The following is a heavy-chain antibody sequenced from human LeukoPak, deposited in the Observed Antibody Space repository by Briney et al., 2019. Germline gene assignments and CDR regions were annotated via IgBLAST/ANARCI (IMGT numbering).Heavy chain of an antibody. J-gene: IGHJ4*02. D-gene: IGHD3-10*01. CDR2: IRYDGSNK. Sequence: GGSLRLSCAASGFTFSSYWMSWVRQTPCKGLEWVAFIRYDGSNKYYADSVKGRFTVSRDNSKNTLYLQMNSLRAEDTAVYYCAKPRYPDYYGSGPPTGYFDYWGQGTLVTVSS. V-gene: IGHV3-30*02. CDR3: AKPRYPDYYGSGPPTGYFDY. CDR1: GFTFSSYW.